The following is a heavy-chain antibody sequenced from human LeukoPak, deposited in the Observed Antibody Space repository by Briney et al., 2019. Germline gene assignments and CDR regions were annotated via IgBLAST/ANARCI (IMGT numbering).Heavy chain of an antibody. V-gene: IGHV5-51*01. D-gene: IGHD2-2*01. CDR1: GYSFTSYW. CDR2: IYPGDSDT. CDR3: ARLGTFGSTSHYGMDV. Sequence: GESLKISCKGSGYSFTSYWIGWVRQMPGKGLEWMGIIYPGDSDTRYSPSFQGQVTISADKSISTAYLRWSSLKASDTAMYYCARLGTFGSTSHYGMDVWGQGTTVTVSS. J-gene: IGHJ6*02.